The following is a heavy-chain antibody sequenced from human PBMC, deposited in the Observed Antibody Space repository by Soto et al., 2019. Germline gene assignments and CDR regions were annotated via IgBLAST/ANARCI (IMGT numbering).Heavy chain of an antibody. CDR2: IYYSGST. V-gene: IGHV4-59*08. J-gene: IGHJ4*02. D-gene: IGHD5-12*01. CDR1: GGSISSYY. CDR3: ARHVGYSGSQYYFDY. Sequence: QVQLQESGPGLVKPSETLSLTCTVSGGSISSYYWSWIRQPPGKGLEWIGYIYYSGSTNYNPSLKSRVTISVDTSTNQFSLKLSSVTAADTAVYYCARHVGYSGSQYYFDYWGQGTLVTVSS.